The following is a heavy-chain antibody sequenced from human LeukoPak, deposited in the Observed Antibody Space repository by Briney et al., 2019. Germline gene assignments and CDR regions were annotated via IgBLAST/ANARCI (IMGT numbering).Heavy chain of an antibody. CDR3: ARQKSGGKSYYDFWSGYRANDY. CDR2: IYYNGST. CDR1: GGSISSSSYY. V-gene: IGHV4-39*01. Sequence: PSETLSLTCTVSGGSISSSSYYWGWIRQPPGKGLEWIGCIYYNGSTYYNPSLTSRDTLSEDTSNNQFSQKLSPVTAADPAVFLCARQKSGGKSYYDFWSGYRANDYWGQGTLVTVSS. D-gene: IGHD3-3*01. J-gene: IGHJ4*02.